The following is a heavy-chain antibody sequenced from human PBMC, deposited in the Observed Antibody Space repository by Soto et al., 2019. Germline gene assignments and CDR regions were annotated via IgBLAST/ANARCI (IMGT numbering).Heavy chain of an antibody. V-gene: IGHV4-39*01. CDR2: IYYRGNT. J-gene: IGHJ4*02. Sequence: QMQLQESGPGLVKPSETLSLTCTVSGGSISSTNYYWGWIRHPPGKGLEWIGSIYYRGNTYYNPPLKSRVTVSVDTSKNQFSLKMSSVTATDTAVYYCARAVGLLSDYWGQGTLVTVSS. D-gene: IGHD2-15*01. CDR1: GGSISSTNYY. CDR3: ARAVGLLSDY.